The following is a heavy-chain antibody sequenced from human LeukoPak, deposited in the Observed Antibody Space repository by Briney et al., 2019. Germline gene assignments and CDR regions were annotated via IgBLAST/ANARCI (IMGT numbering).Heavy chain of an antibody. D-gene: IGHD3-3*01. CDR2: IKQDGSEK. CDR3: AREDFWSGSDY. CDR1: GFTFSSYA. V-gene: IGHV3-7*01. J-gene: IGHJ4*02. Sequence: PGGSLRLSFAASGFTFSSYAMHWVRQAPGKGLEWVANIKQDGSEKYYVDSVKGRFTISRDNAKNSLYLQMNSLRAEDTAVYYCAREDFWSGSDYWGQGALVTVSS.